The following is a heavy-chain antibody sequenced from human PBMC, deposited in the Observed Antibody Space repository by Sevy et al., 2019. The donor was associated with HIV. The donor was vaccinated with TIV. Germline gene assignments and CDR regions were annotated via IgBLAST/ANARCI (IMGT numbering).Heavy chain of an antibody. V-gene: IGHV4-61*08. J-gene: IGHJ4*02. D-gene: IGHD3-10*01. Sequence: SETLSLTCTVFSDSVSTGDYFWSWIRQPPGKGLEWIGYIYYSGSTSYNLSLKSRVTISLDTSKNQFTLILSSMTTAATAIYYSARERRMGSSYFDLWGQGALVTVSS. CDR1: SDSVSTGDYF. CDR2: IYYSGST. CDR3: ARERRMGSSYFDL.